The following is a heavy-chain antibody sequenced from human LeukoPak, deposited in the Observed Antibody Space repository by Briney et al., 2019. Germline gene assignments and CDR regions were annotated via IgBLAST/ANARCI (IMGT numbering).Heavy chain of an antibody. D-gene: IGHD3-10*01. CDR3: ARGRVRGVTMFDP. CDR2: ISSRSSAI. Sequence: GRSLRLSCAASDFTFSRYTMKWVRQAPGKGLGWVSSISSRSSAIDYADSLKSRFTISRDNAKNSLYLQMNSLRAEDTAVYYCARGRVRGVTMFDPWGQGTLVTVSS. CDR1: DFTFSRYT. J-gene: IGHJ5*02. V-gene: IGHV3-21*01.